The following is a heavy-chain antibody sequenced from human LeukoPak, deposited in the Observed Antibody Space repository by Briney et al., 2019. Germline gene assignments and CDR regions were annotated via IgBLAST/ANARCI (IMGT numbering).Heavy chain of an antibody. CDR2: IYYSGST. CDR3: ARDGHDYGDYADLVHDAFDI. J-gene: IGHJ3*02. D-gene: IGHD4-17*01. CDR1: GGSLSSSSYY. V-gene: IGHV4-39*07. Sequence: PSETLSLTCTVSGGSLSSSSYYWGWIRQPPGKGLEWIGSIYYSGSTYYNPSLKSRLTISVDTSKNQFSLRLTYVTAADTAVYYCARDGHDYGDYADLVHDAFDIWGRGTMVIVSS.